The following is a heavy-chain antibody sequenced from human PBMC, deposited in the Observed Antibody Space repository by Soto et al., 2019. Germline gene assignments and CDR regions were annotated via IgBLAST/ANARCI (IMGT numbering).Heavy chain of an antibody. D-gene: IGHD1-26*01. CDR2: IIPIFGTA. CDR3: ARDRGWGSYSSHQFDY. Sequence: VASVKVSCKASGGTFSSYAISWVRQAPGQGLEWMGGIIPIFGTANYAQKFQGRVTITADESTSTAYMELSSLRSEDTAVYYCARDRGWGSYSSHQFDYWGQGTLVTVSS. V-gene: IGHV1-69*13. CDR1: GGTFSSYA. J-gene: IGHJ4*02.